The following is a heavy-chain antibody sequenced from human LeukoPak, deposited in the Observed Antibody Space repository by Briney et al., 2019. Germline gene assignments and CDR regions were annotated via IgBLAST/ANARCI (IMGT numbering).Heavy chain of an antibody. V-gene: IGHV3-23*01. Sequence: GGSLRLSCAASGFTFSSYAMSWARQAPGKGLEWVSAISGSGGSTYYADSVKGRFTISRDNSKNTLYLQMNSLRAEDTAVYYGAKDWSLGFLEWXLYDYWGQGTLVTVSS. D-gene: IGHD3-3*01. J-gene: IGHJ4*02. CDR2: ISGSGGST. CDR1: GFTFSSYA. CDR3: AKDWSLGFLEWXLYDY.